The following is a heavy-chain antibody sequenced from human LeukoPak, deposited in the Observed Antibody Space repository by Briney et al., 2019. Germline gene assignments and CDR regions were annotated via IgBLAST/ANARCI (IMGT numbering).Heavy chain of an antibody. CDR3: ARDSSGWGLAV. D-gene: IGHD6-19*01. V-gene: IGHV3-48*01. J-gene: IGHJ6*02. CDR2: ISSHSSTI. Sequence: GESLRLSCAASGFIFSTYSMYWVRQAPGKGLECVSYISSHSSTIYYADSVKGRFTISRDNAKNSLYLQLNSLGVGDTAVYYCARDSSGWGLAVWGQGTTVTVSS. CDR1: GFIFSTYS.